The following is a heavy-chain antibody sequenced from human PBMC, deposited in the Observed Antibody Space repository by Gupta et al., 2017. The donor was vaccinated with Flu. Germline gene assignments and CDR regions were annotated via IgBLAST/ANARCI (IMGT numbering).Heavy chain of an antibody. CDR1: GFTFRSYG. CDR2: ISYDGSNE. Sequence: AASGFTFRSYGIHWVRQAPGKGLEWVAAISYDGSNEDYADSVKGRFTISRDNSKNTLYLQMNSLRAEDTAVYYCARERSGDAMHDYWGQGTLVTVSS. V-gene: IGHV3-30*04. J-gene: IGHJ4*02. D-gene: IGHD5-12*01. CDR3: ARERSGDAMHDY.